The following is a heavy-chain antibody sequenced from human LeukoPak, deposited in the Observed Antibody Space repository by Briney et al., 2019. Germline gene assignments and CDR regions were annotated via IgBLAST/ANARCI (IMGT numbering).Heavy chain of an antibody. CDR3: ARSSITSTFDI. V-gene: IGHV4-30-4*01. J-gene: IGHJ3*02. CDR2: IYYSGST. D-gene: IGHD2-2*01. CDR1: GSSISSSGYY. Sequence: PSETLSLTCTVSGSSISSSGYYWSWIRQPPGKGLEWIGYIYYSGSTYNPSLKSRVTISVDASKNQFSLKLSSVTAADTAVYYCARSSITSTFDIWGQGTMVTVSS.